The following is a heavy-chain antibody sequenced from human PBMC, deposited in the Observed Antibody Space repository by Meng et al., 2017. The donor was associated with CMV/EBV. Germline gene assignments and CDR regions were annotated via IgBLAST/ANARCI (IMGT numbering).Heavy chain of an antibody. D-gene: IGHD7-27*01. Sequence: LRRSCVASGFTFTDYYIHWVRQATGKGLVWASRISGDGSNTNYADSVKGRFTISRDIARNTIYMQMNSLRVEDTAVYYCARGNWGLGYWGQGTLVTVSS. CDR1: GFTFTDYY. V-gene: IGHV3-74*01. CDR3: ARGNWGLGY. CDR2: ISGDGSNT. J-gene: IGHJ4*02.